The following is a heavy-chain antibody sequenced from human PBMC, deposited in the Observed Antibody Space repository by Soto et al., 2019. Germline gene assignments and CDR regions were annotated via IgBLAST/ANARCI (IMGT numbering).Heavy chain of an antibody. CDR2: VYHSGST. V-gene: IGHV4-31*03. D-gene: IGHD7-27*01. CDR1: GDSIRGGGHY. Sequence: LSLTCSVSGDSIRGGGHYWNWIRQFPGKGLEWIGYVYHSGSTHYNPSLRGRLTISIDTSKNQFSLRLISVTAADTALYYCARDTGLAPTVWGYWGHGTQVTVSS. CDR3: ARDTGLAPTVWGY. J-gene: IGHJ4*03.